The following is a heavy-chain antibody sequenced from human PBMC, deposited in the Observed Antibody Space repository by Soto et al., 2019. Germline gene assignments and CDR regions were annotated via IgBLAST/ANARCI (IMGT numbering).Heavy chain of an antibody. J-gene: IGHJ6*01. Sequence: GASVKVSCKASGYTFTSYYMHWVRQAPGQGLEWMGIINPSGGSTSYAQKLQGRVTMTRDTSTSTVYMELSSLRSEDTAVYYCTRGTCPRSYDAWASSDGIKVWRQVTTVTFGS. CDR1: GYTFTSYY. CDR3: TRGTCPRSYDAWASSDGIKV. D-gene: IGHD3-16*01. CDR2: INPSGGST. V-gene: IGHV1-46*01.